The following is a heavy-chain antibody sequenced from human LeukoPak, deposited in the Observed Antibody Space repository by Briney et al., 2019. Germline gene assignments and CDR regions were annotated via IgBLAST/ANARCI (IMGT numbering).Heavy chain of an antibody. V-gene: IGHV1-8*01. CDR2: MNPNSGNT. CDR3: ARYTMLEDGYNAGFDY. Sequence: ASVKVSCKASGYTFTSYDINWVRQATGQGLEWMGWMNPNSGNTGYAQKFQGRVTMTRNTSISTAYMELSSLRSEDTAVYYCARYTMLEDGYNAGFDYWGQGTLVTVSS. D-gene: IGHD5-24*01. J-gene: IGHJ4*02. CDR1: GYTFTSYD.